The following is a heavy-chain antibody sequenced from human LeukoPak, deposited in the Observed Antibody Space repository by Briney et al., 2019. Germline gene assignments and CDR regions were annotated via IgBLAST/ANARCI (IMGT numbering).Heavy chain of an antibody. V-gene: IGHV3-23*01. Sequence: GGSLRLSCAASGFTFSSYAMSWVRQAPGKGLEWVSAISGSGGSTYYADSVKGRFTISRDNSKNTLYMQMNSLRAEDTAVYYCAKHDYGGNWADAFDIWGQGTMVTVSS. J-gene: IGHJ3*02. CDR2: ISGSGGST. CDR1: GFTFSSYA. CDR3: AKHDYGGNWADAFDI. D-gene: IGHD4-23*01.